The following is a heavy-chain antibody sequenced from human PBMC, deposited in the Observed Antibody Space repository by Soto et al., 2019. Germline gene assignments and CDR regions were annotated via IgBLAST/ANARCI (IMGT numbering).Heavy chain of an antibody. J-gene: IGHJ3*02. CDR1: GFTFINYA. CDR2: ISGTGTST. V-gene: IGHV3-23*01. Sequence: EVQLLESGGDLVQPGGSLRLSCAPSGFTFINYAMTWVRQAPGKGLECVSGISGTGTSTYYADSVKGRFTVSRDNSTTTLYLQLNSLSSEDTALYYCASLTGPRLVRGNMTFDIWGQGTMVTVSS. D-gene: IGHD3-10*01. CDR3: ASLTGPRLVRGNMTFDI.